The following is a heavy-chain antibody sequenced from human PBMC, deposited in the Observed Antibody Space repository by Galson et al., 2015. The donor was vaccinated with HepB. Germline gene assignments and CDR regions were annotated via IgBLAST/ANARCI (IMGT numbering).Heavy chain of an antibody. J-gene: IGHJ4*02. Sequence: SVKVSCKASGYTFSTHNIHWVRQAPGQRLEWMGWINIGSGETHYVQAFQGRLSFSSDTSASVAYMDLSRLRSEDTALYYCARLNYFASGSFWAWDYWGQGTLVTVYS. CDR3: ARLNYFASGSFWAWDY. V-gene: IGHV1-3*04. CDR2: INIGSGET. CDR1: GYTFSTHN. D-gene: IGHD3-10*01.